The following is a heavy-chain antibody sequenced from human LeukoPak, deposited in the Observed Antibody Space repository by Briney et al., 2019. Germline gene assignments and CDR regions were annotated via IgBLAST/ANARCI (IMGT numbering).Heavy chain of an antibody. J-gene: IGHJ6*03. CDR2: IYHSGST. CDR3: ARGYLGFGTYYYYMDV. D-gene: IGHD3-10*01. V-gene: IGHV4-4*02. Sequence: SGTLSLTCGVSGDSISSYNWWSWVRQPPGRRLEWIGEIYHSGSTNYNPSLKTRVTISVDKSKNQFFLKLRSVTAADTAIYYCARGYLGFGTYYYYMDVWGKGTTVTVSS. CDR1: GDSISSYNW.